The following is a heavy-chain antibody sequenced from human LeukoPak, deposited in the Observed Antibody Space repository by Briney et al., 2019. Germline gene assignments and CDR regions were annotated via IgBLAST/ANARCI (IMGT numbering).Heavy chain of an antibody. CDR1: GGSISSGGYY. J-gene: IGHJ6*03. D-gene: IGHD3-3*01. CDR3: ARAGYDFWSGYYIPYYYYYYYMDV. V-gene: IGHV4-31*03. Sequence: SETLSLTCTVSGGSISSGGYYWSWIRQHPGKGLEWIGYIYYSGSTYYNPFLKSRVTISVDTSKNQFSLKLSSVTAADTAVYYCARAGYDFWSGYYIPYYYYYYYMDVWGKGTTVTVSS. CDR2: IYYSGST.